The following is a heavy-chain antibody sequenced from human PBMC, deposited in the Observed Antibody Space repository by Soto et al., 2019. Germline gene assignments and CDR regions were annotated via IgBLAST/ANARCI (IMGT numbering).Heavy chain of an antibody. V-gene: IGHV1-2*02. CDR3: ARDFLVTMGTYYYYYGMDV. CDR2: INPNSGGT. D-gene: IGHD3-9*01. Sequence: ASVKVSCKASGYTFTGYYMHWVRQAPGQGLEWMGWINPNSGGTNYAQKFQGRVTMTRDTSISTAYMERSRLRSDDTAVYYCARDFLVTMGTYYYYYGMDVWGKGTTVTVSS. J-gene: IGHJ6*04. CDR1: GYTFTGYY.